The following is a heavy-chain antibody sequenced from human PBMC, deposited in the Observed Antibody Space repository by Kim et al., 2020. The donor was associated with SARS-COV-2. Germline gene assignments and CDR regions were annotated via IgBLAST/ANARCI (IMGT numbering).Heavy chain of an antibody. CDR3: SPYYSSNSYRGQLD. CDR1: GYSFSNYG. Sequence: ASVKVSCKASGYSFSNYGLVWARQAPGQGLEWMGWISSNSGHKKYAHNVQGRVTLTTDTSTNTGYMELSTLRSEDTAAYYCSPYYSSNSYRGQLDWGQET. V-gene: IGHV1-18*01. D-gene: IGHD2-2*01. J-gene: IGHJ4*03. CDR2: ISSNSGHK.